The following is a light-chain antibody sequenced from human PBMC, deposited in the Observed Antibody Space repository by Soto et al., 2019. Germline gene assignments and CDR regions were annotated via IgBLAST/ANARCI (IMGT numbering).Light chain of an antibody. J-gene: IGLJ2*01. CDR1: NIASKS. V-gene: IGLV3-21*02. CDR2: DDS. Sequence: SYELPQPPSVSVAPGQTAGLTCGGSNIASKSVHWYQQKPGQAPVLVVYDDSDRPSGIPERFSGANSGNTATLSISRVEDGDEADYYCQAWDSLSDHVVLGGGTQLTVL. CDR3: QAWDSLSDHVV.